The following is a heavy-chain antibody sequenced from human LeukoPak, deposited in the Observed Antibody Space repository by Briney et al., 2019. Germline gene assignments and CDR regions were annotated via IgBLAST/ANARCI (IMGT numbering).Heavy chain of an antibody. CDR2: ISGSGGSA. D-gene: IGHD2-2*01. J-gene: IGHJ4*02. CDR1: GFTFSSYA. Sequence: GGSLRLSCAASGFTFSSYAMSWVRQAPGKGLEWVSAISGSGGSAYYADSVKGRYTISRDNSKNTVYLQMNNLRAEDTAVYYCARGMPLNFDYWGQGTLVTVSS. V-gene: IGHV3-23*01. CDR3: ARGMPLNFDY.